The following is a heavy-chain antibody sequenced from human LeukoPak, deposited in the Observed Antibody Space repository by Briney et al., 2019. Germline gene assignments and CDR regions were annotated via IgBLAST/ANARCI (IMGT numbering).Heavy chain of an antibody. V-gene: IGHV4-59*08. CDR1: VGSISRYY. Sequence: PSETLSLTCTVSVGSISRYYWSGIRQPPGKGLEWIWDIYYSGSTNYNPSLKSRETISVDTSKNQFSLKLSSVTAADTAVYYCARRYGDYRKGYFDYWGQGTLVTVSS. J-gene: IGHJ4*02. CDR2: IYYSGST. D-gene: IGHD4-17*01. CDR3: ARRYGDYRKGYFDY.